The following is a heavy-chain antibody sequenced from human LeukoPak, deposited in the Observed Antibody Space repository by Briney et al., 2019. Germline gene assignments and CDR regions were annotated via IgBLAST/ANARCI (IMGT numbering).Heavy chain of an antibody. CDR3: VRDGEGVAISVNYWFAP. J-gene: IGHJ5*02. CDR2: IIPIFGTA. CDR1: GYTFTSYG. Sequence: ASVKVSCKASGYTFTSYGISWVRQAPGQGLEWMGGIIPIFGTANYAQKFQGRVTITADESTSTAYMELSSLRSEDTAVYYCVRDGEGVAISVNYWFAPWGQGTLVTVSS. V-gene: IGHV1-69*13. D-gene: IGHD3-10*01.